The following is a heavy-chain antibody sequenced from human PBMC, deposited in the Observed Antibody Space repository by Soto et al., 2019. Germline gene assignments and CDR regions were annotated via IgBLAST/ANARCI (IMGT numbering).Heavy chain of an antibody. Sequence: QVQLVQSGAEVKKPGSSVKVSCKASGGTFSSYTISWVRQAPGQGLEWMGRIIPILGIANYAQKFQGRVTITADKSPSTAYMELSSRRSEDTAVYFCARGVGGSVAVACTGLDYWGQGTLVTVSS. CDR1: GGTFSSYT. J-gene: IGHJ4*02. CDR2: IIPILGIA. V-gene: IGHV1-69*02. CDR3: ARGVGGSVAVACTGLDY. D-gene: IGHD6-19*01.